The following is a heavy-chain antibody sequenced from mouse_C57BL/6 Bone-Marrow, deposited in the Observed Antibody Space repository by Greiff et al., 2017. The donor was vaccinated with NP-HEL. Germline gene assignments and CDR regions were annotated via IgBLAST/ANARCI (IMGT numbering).Heavy chain of an antibody. CDR3: ARELLRPLYAMDY. V-gene: IGHV1-81*01. CDR1: GYTFTSYG. J-gene: IGHJ4*01. Sequence: VQLQQSGAELARPGASVKLSCKASGYTFTSYGISWVKQRTGQGLEWIGEIYPRSGNTYYNEKFKGKATLTADKSSSTAYMELRSLTSEDSAVYLCARELLRPLYAMDYWGQGTSVTVSS. CDR2: IYPRSGNT. D-gene: IGHD1-2*01.